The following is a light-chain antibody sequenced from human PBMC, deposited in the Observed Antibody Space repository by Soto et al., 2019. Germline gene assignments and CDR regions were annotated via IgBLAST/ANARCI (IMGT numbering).Light chain of an antibody. V-gene: IGKV3-20*01. CDR1: QSFSSRK. J-gene: IGKJ4*01. Sequence: EVVLAQSPGTLSLPPWERATLSCRASQSFSSRKIAWFQQKPGQAPRLLIYDASSRATGIPDRFSGGGSGTDFTLTISRLEPEDFAVYYCQQFSSYPLTFGGGTKVDIK. CDR2: DAS. CDR3: QQFSSYPLT.